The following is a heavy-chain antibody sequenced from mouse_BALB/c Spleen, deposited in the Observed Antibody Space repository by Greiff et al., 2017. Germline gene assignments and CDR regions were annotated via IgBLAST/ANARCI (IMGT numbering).Heavy chain of an antibody. CDR3: TREGYYGSSYEGY. V-gene: IGHV1S22*01. CDR1: GYTFTSYW. J-gene: IGHJ2*01. Sequence: LQQPGSELVRPGASVKLSCKASGYTFTSYWMHWVKQRPGQGLEWIGNIYPGSGSTNYDEKFKSKATLTVDTSSSTAYMQLSSLTSEDSAVYYCTREGYYGSSYEGYWGQGTTLTVSS. CDR2: IYPGSGST. D-gene: IGHD1-1*01.